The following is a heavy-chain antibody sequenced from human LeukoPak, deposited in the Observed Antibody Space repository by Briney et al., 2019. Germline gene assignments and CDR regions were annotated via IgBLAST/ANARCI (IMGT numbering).Heavy chain of an antibody. V-gene: IGHV3-23*01. Sequence: GGSLRLSCAASGFTFSSYAMSWVRQAPGKGLEWVSAISGSGGSTYYADSVKGRFTISRDNSKNTLYLQMNSLRAEDTAVYYCANGKGLERRISVYFDYWAREPWSPSPQ. CDR2: ISGSGGST. CDR3: ANGKGLERRISVYFDY. CDR1: GFTFSSYA. D-gene: IGHD1-1*01. J-gene: IGHJ4*02.